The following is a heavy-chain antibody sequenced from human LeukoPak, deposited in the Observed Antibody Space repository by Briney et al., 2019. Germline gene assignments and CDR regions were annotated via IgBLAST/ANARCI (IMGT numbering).Heavy chain of an antibody. D-gene: IGHD5/OR15-5a*01. CDR2: IKQDGSEK. CDR3: ASAAGNSVY. CDR1: GFTFSSYW. J-gene: IGHJ4*02. V-gene: IGHV3-7*03. Sequence: PGGSLRLSCAASGFTFSSYWMSWVRQAPGKGLEWVANIKQDGSEKYYVDSVKGRFTISRDSAQSSLYLQMNSLRAEDTAVYYCASAAGNSVYWSQGTLVTVSS.